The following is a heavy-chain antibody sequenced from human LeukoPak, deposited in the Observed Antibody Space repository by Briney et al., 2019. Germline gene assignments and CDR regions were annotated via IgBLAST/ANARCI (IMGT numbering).Heavy chain of an antibody. D-gene: IGHD3-16*02. CDR3: AFTGGLIGFFGWFVS. J-gene: IGHJ5*01. CDR2: VYHGGAT. V-gene: IGHV4-4*02. CDR1: GGSISSSNW. Sequence: SETLSLTCTVSGGSISSSNWWSWVRQPPGKGLEWIGEVYHGGATSYNPSLNSRVTISVDESKNQFSLRLNSVTAADTAVYYCAFTGGLIGFFGWFVSWGQGTLVTVSS.